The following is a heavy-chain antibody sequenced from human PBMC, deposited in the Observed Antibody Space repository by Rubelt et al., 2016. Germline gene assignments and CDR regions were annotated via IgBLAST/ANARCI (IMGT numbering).Heavy chain of an antibody. CDR3: ARAPLYGEYFDY. CDR2: IKQDGSEK. CDR1: GFSLRKYA. J-gene: IGHJ4*02. D-gene: IGHD4-17*01. V-gene: IGHV3-7*04. Sequence: EVQVLETGGGLVQPGGSRRLSCAASGFSLRKYAMSWVRRSPGKGLEWVANIKQDGSEKYYVDSVKGRFTISRDNAKNSLYLQMNSLRAEDTAVYYCARAPLYGEYFDYWGQGTLVTVSS.